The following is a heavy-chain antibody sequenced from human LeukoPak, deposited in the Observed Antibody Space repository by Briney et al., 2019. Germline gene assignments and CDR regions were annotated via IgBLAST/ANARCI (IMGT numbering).Heavy chain of an antibody. Sequence: GGSLRLSCAASGFTFSDYYMSWIRQAPGKGLEWVSYISSSGSTIYYADSVKGRFTISRDNSKNTLYLQMNSLRAEDTAVYYCAKLERRFIDYWGQGTLVTVSS. D-gene: IGHD1-1*01. CDR3: AKLERRFIDY. V-gene: IGHV3-11*01. J-gene: IGHJ4*02. CDR2: ISSSGSTI. CDR1: GFTFSDYY.